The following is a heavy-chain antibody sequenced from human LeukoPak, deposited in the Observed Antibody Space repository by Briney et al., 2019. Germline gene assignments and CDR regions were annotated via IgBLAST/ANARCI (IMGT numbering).Heavy chain of an antibody. V-gene: IGHV4-61*02. CDR2: IYTSGST. J-gene: IGHJ4*02. CDR1: GGSISSGSYY. Sequence: SETLSLTCTVSGGSISSGSYYWSWIRQPAGKGLEWIGRIYTSGSTNYNPSLRSRVTISVDTSKNQFSLKLSSVTAADTAVYYWGRVLGKRLDYWGQEPLVTVSS. CDR3: GRVLGKRLDY.